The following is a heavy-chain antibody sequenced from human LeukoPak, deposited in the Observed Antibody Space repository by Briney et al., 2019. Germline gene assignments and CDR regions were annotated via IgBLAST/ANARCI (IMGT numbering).Heavy chain of an antibody. CDR1: GFTFSSYA. CDR3: AKHPEPYSSRWFDS. CDR2: ISVSGGIT. D-gene: IGHD2-21*01. V-gene: IGHV3-23*01. J-gene: IGHJ5*01. Sequence: GGSLRLSCGASGFTFSSYAMSWVRQAPGKGLEGVSSISVSGGITYYADSVKGRFTISRDNSKNTLYLHMNSLRVEDTAVYYCAKHPEPYSSRWFDSWGQGTLVTVSS.